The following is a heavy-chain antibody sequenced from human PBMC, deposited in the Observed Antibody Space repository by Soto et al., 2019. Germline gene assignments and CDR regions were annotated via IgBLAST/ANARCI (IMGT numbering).Heavy chain of an antibody. CDR1: GFTFSSYA. Sequence: GGSLRLSCAASGFTFSSYAMHWVRQAPGKGLEWVAVISYDGSNKYYADSVKGRFTISRDNSKNTLYLQMNSLRAEDTAVYYCARDGTYYDSSGHWFDYWGQGTLVPSPQ. CDR2: ISYDGSNK. CDR3: ARDGTYYDSSGHWFDY. D-gene: IGHD3-22*01. V-gene: IGHV3-30-3*01. J-gene: IGHJ4*02.